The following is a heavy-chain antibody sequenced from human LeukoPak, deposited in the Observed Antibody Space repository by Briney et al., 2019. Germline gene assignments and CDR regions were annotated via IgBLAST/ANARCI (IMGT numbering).Heavy chain of an antibody. J-gene: IGHJ4*02. D-gene: IGHD4-11*01. CDR2: IYHSGST. CDR1: GYSISSGYY. CDR3: ARRTVTTSYFDY. V-gene: IGHV4-38-2*01. Sequence: PSETLSLTCAVSGYSISSGYYWGWIRQPPGKGLEWIGSIYHSGSTYYNPSLKSRVTISVDTSKNQFSLKLNSVTAADTAVYYCARRTVTTSYFDYWGQGTLVTVSS.